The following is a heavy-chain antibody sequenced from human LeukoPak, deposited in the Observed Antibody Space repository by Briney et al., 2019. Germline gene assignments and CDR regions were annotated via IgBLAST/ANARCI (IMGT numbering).Heavy chain of an antibody. CDR1: GGSISSGGYY. D-gene: IGHD3-16*01. CDR2: IYYSGST. CDR3: ATTVGSYFDY. Sequence: SETLSLTCTVSGGSISSGGYYWSWIRQHPGKGLEWIGYIYYSGSTYYNPSLKSRVTMSVDTSENQFSLKLSSVTAADTAVYYCATTVGSYFDYWSQGALVTVSS. J-gene: IGHJ4*02. V-gene: IGHV4-31*03.